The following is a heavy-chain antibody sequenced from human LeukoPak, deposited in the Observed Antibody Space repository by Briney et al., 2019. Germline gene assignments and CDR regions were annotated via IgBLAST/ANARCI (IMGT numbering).Heavy chain of an antibody. CDR2: ISNYFGVT. CDR3: ARDSDYSGNGNGDWFDP. Sequence: ASVNVSCKASGFRVSSFGISWVRQAPGQGFEWMGWISNYFGVTHYAEKFEDRVTMTIDKSTTTAYMELRSLRYDDTAIYYCARDSDYSGNGNGDWFDPWGQGTVVIVSS. J-gene: IGHJ5*02. V-gene: IGHV1-18*04. D-gene: IGHD4-11*01. CDR1: GFRVSSFG.